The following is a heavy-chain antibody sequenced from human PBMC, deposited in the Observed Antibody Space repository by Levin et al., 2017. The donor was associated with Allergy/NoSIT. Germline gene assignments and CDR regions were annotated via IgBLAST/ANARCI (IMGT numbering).Heavy chain of an antibody. CDR3: AKDTNAPSSDAFDI. CDR2: ISWNSGSI. J-gene: IGHJ3*02. CDR1: GFTFDDYA. Sequence: PGGSLRLSCAASGFTFDDYAMHWVRQAPGKGLEWVSGISWNSGSIGYADSVKGRFTISRDNAKNSLYLQMNSLRAEDTALYYCAKDTNAPSSDAFDIWGQGTMVTVSS. V-gene: IGHV3-9*01. D-gene: IGHD4/OR15-4a*01.